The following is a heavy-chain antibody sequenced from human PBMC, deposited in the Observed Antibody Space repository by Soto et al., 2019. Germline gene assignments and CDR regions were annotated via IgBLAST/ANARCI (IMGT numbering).Heavy chain of an antibody. J-gene: IGHJ6*02. V-gene: IGHV1-69*13. CDR3: ARAYPSHSSGWFGGDRNGMDV. D-gene: IGHD6-19*01. CDR1: GGTKGCCA. CDR2: IIPIFGTA. Sequence: GASVELCCKESGGTKGCCARRWVRQANRQGLEWMGGIIPIFGTANYAQKFQGRVTITADESTSTAYMELSSLRSEDTAVYYCARAYPSHSSGWFGGDRNGMDVWGQGATVTVSS.